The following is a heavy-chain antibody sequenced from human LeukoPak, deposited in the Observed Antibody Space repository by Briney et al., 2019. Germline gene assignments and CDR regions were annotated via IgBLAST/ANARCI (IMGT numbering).Heavy chain of an antibody. CDR1: GFTFSSYA. CDR2: ISYDGSNK. J-gene: IGHJ1*01. Sequence: GGSLRLSCAASGFTFSSYAMHWVRQAPGKGLEWVAVISYDGSNKYYADSVKGRFTISRDNSKNTLYLQMNSLRAEDTAVYYCARDLLQLGTEYFQHWGQGTLVTVSS. V-gene: IGHV3-30*04. CDR3: ARDLLQLGTEYFQH. D-gene: IGHD3-16*01.